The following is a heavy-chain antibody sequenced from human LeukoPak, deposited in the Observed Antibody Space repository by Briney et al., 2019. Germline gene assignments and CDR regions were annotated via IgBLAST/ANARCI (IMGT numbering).Heavy chain of an antibody. CDR1: GFALSSHW. CDR3: TRVGYIDEGIDY. J-gene: IGHJ4*02. Sequence: GGSLRLSCAASGFALSSHWMTWVRQAPGKGLEWVANIKQDGSKKSYVDSVKGRFTISRDNAKNSLYLQMNSLRAEDTAIYYCTRVGYIDEGIDYWGQGTLVTVSS. D-gene: IGHD5-24*01. CDR2: IKQDGSKK. V-gene: IGHV3-7*04.